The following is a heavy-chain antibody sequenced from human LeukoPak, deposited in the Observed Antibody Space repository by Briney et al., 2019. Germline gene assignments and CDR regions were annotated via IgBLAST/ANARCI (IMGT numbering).Heavy chain of an antibody. D-gene: IGHD3-22*01. CDR3: ARSRGEITMIVVAPMFLDY. CDR1: GGSISSYY. J-gene: IGHJ4*02. V-gene: IGHV4-59*12. Sequence: SETLSLTCTVSGGSISSYYWSWIRQPPGKGLEWIGYIYYSGSTNYNPSLKSRVTISVDTSKNQFSLKLSSVAAADTAVYYCARSRGEITMIVVAPMFLDYWGQGTLVTVSS. CDR2: IYYSGST.